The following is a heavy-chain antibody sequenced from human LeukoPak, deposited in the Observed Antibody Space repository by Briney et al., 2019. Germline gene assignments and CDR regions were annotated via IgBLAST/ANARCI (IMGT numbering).Heavy chain of an antibody. CDR3: ARGGLRVMVYRLYYMDV. V-gene: IGHV1-2*02. CDR1: GYSFSTHW. D-gene: IGHD2-8*01. CDR2: INPNSGDT. Sequence: ASVKVSCKASGYSFSTHWMHWVRQAPGQGLEWMGWINPNSGDTKYAQKFQGRVTMTRDTSISTAYMELTRLRSDDTAVYYCARGGLRVMVYRLYYMDVWGKGTTVTVSS. J-gene: IGHJ6*03.